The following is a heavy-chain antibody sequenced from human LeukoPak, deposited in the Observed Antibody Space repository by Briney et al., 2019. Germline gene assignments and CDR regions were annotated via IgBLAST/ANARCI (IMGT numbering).Heavy chain of an antibody. J-gene: IGHJ1*01. Sequence: ASVKVSCKASGYTFTTYGISWVRQAPGQGLEWMGWISAYNGNTNYEQKFQGRVTMTTDTSTSTAYMELRSLRSDDTAVYYCARDEGYSSSWYFQHWGQGTLVTVSS. CDR1: GYTFTTYG. CDR3: ARDEGYSSSWYFQH. D-gene: IGHD6-13*01. CDR2: ISAYNGNT. V-gene: IGHV1-18*01.